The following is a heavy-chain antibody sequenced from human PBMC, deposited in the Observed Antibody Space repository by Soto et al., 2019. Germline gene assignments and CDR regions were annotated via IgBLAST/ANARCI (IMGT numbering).Heavy chain of an antibody. CDR2: IWYDGSNK. CDR3: ARNGAAVPNYYYYYYMDV. J-gene: IGHJ6*03. V-gene: IGHV3-33*01. Sequence: GGSLRFSCATSGFTFSSYGMQWVRQAPGKGLEWVAVIWYDGSNKYYADSVKGRFTISRDNSKNTLYLQMNSLRAEDTAVYHCARNGAAVPNYYYYYYMDVWGKGTTVTV. D-gene: IGHD6-13*01. CDR1: GFTFSSYG.